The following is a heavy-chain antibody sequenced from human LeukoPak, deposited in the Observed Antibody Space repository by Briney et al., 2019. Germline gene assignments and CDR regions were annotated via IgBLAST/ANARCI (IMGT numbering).Heavy chain of an antibody. CDR3: AKDRLGTVLPYFDY. Sequence: GSLRLSCAASGFTFSRNAMSWVRQAPGKGLEWVSDISGSGDSTYYADSVKGRFTISRDNSKNTLYLQINSLMAEDTAVYYCAKDRLGTVLPYFDYWGQGILVTVSS. D-gene: IGHD4-17*01. CDR2: ISGSGDST. V-gene: IGHV3-23*01. CDR1: GFTFSRNA. J-gene: IGHJ4*02.